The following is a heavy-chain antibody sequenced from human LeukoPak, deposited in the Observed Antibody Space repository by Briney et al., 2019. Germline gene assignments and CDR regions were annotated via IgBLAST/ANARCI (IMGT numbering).Heavy chain of an antibody. CDR2: IYHSGST. CDR1: GYSISSGYY. J-gene: IGHJ4*02. D-gene: IGHD4-17*01. CDR3: ATQDTTVTTKFVGFDY. V-gene: IGHV4-38-2*02. Sequence: SETLSLTCTVSGYSISSGYYWGWIRQPPGKGLEWIGSIYHSGSTYYNPSLKSRVTISVDTSKNQFSLKLSSVTAADTAVYYCATQDTTVTTKFVGFDYWGQGTLVTVSS.